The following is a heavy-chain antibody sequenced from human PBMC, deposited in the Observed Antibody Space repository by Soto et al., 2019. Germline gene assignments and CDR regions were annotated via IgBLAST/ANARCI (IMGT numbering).Heavy chain of an antibody. J-gene: IGHJ5*02. CDR3: ARQAAAPGIDLWFDP. D-gene: IGHD6-13*01. CDR2: IFYAGNT. V-gene: IGHV4-34*12. CDR1: GGSFSRSY. Sequence: ETLSLTCAVYGGSFSRSYWAWFRQPPGKELEWIANIFYAGNTYYNPSLKSRVTVSVDTSKNQFSLKLDSVTAADTAVYYCARQAAAPGIDLWFDPWGQGTLVTVSS.